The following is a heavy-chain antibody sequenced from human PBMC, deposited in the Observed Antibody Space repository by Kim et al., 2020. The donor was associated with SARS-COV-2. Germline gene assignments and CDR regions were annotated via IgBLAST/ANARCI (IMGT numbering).Heavy chain of an antibody. Sequence: SVKVSCKASGGTFATFAINWVRRAPGQGLEWLGGIIPIFEKPKYGPKFQGRVTITADESTSTAYMELSSLMSEDTAVYYCTSDRVSSNWQSVSYDMDVWGPGTTVTVTS. CDR3: TSDRVSSNWQSVSYDMDV. J-gene: IGHJ6*03. V-gene: IGHV1-69*13. D-gene: IGHD1-1*01. CDR1: GGTFATFA. CDR2: IIPIFEKP.